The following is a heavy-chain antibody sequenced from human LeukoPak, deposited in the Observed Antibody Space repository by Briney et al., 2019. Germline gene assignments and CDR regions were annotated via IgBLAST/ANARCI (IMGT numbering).Heavy chain of an antibody. D-gene: IGHD3-22*01. V-gene: IGHV3-7*03. J-gene: IGHJ3*01. CDR3: ARNRNYYDKRDYRTDPFDV. CDR2: IKHVGNEK. CDR1: GFTFSGYW. Sequence: GGSLRLSCTASGFTFSGYWMSWVRQTPGKGLEWVANIKHVGNEKYYVDSVKGRFTTSRDNAENSLYLQMDSLRAEDTVVYYCARNRNYYDKRDYRTDPFDVWGPGTMVTVSS.